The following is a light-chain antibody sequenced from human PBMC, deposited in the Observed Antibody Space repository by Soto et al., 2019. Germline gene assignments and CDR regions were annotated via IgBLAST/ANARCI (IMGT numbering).Light chain of an antibody. J-gene: IGKJ5*01. V-gene: IGKV3-15*01. Sequence: IVLTQSPATLSLSPGERATLSCRASQSVSSNLAWYQQKPGQAPRLLIYGASSRATGIPVRFSGSGSGTEFTLTISSLQSEDFAVYYCQQYNNWPLTFGQGTRLEIK. CDR2: GAS. CDR3: QQYNNWPLT. CDR1: QSVSSN.